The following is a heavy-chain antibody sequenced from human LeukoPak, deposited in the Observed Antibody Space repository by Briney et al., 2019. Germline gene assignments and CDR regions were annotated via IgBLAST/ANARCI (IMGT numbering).Heavy chain of an antibody. Sequence: ASVKVSCKASGGTFSSYAISWVRQAPGQGLEWMGWINPNSGGTNYAQKFQGRVTMTRDTSISTAYMELSRLRSDDTAVYYCARDLRTYYYGSGSGLDYWGQGTLVTVSS. CDR1: GGTFSSYA. CDR2: INPNSGGT. V-gene: IGHV1-2*02. D-gene: IGHD3-10*01. CDR3: ARDLRTYYYGSGSGLDY. J-gene: IGHJ4*02.